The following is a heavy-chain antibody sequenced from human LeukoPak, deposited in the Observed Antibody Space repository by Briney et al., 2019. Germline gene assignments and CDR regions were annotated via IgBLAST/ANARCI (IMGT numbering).Heavy chain of an antibody. J-gene: IGHJ4*02. CDR1: GYTFTSYA. CDR3: ARDSGGRQLVRRYFDY. CDR2: INAGNGNT. V-gene: IGHV1-3*01. Sequence: ASVKVPCKASGYTFTSYAMHWVRQAPGQRLEWMGWINAGNGNTKYSQKFQGRVTITRDTSASTAYMELSSLRSEDTAVYYCARDSGGRQLVRRYFDYWGQGTLVTVSS. D-gene: IGHD6-13*01.